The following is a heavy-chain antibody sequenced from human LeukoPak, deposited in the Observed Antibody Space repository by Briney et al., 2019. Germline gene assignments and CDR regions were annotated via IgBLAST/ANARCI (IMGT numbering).Heavy chain of an antibody. Sequence: PGGSLRLXCAASGFTFSSYGMHWVRRAPGKGLEWVANIKPDGSLQFYGDSVKGRFTISRDNAKNSLYLQMNNLRAEDTALYYCATSYDSSGCDWGQGTLVTVSS. J-gene: IGHJ4*02. CDR3: ATSYDSSGCD. CDR1: GFTFSSYG. D-gene: IGHD3-22*01. CDR2: IKPDGSLQ. V-gene: IGHV3-7*01.